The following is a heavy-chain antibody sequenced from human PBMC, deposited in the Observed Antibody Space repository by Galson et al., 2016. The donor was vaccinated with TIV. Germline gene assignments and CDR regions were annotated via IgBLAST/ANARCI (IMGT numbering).Heavy chain of an antibody. J-gene: IGHJ6*02. D-gene: IGHD6-19*01. CDR3: VRELVVAATEGPFPPGTDV. CDR2: IDWDDDK. Sequence: PALVKPTQTLTLTCTFSGFSLNTRGMCVSWIRQPPGKALEWLARIDWDDDKHYSTSLKTRLTISKDTSKNQVVLTMTSMDPVDTGTYYCVRELVVAATEGPFPPGTDVCVQGTTVTVSS. CDR1: GFSLNTRGMC. V-gene: IGHV2-70*11.